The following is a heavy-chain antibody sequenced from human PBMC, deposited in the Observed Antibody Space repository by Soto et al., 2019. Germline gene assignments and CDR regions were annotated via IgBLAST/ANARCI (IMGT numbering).Heavy chain of an antibody. D-gene: IGHD4-17*01. Sequence: SVKGSCKASGGTYSSYAISWVRQAPGQGLEWMGGIIPIFGTANYAQKFQGRVTITADESTSTAYMELSSLRSEDTAVYYCAYLPYGDYPTDFDYWGQGTLVTVSS. J-gene: IGHJ4*02. CDR3: AYLPYGDYPTDFDY. CDR2: IIPIFGTA. V-gene: IGHV1-69*13. CDR1: GGTYSSYA.